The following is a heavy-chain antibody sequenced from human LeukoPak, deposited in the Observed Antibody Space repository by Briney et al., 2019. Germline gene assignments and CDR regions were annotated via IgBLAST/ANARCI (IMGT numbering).Heavy chain of an antibody. V-gene: IGHV1-18*01. CDR3: ARRDWASGIVY. CDR2: ISAYNGNT. CDR1: GYTFTSYA. Sequence: ASVKVSCKTSGYTFTSYAISWVRQAPGQGLEWMGWISAYNGNTNYAQKLQGRVTMTTDTTTTTSYMELRSLRSDAAAVYYCARRDWASGIVYWGQGTLVTVSS. J-gene: IGHJ4*02. D-gene: IGHD1-26*01.